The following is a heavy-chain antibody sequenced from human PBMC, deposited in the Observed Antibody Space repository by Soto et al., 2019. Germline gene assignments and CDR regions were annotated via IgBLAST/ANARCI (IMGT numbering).Heavy chain of an antibody. D-gene: IGHD2-8*01. Sequence: QVQLVQSGAEVKKPGASVKVSCKASGYTFTSYYMHWVRQAPGQGLEWMGIINPNSGGTNYAQKFQGWVTMTRDTSISTAYMELSRLRSDDTAVYYCARGGIVLMVYAIENWFDPWGQGTLVTVSS. CDR1: GYTFTSYY. CDR3: ARGGIVLMVYAIENWFDP. CDR2: INPNSGGT. J-gene: IGHJ5*02. V-gene: IGHV1-2*04.